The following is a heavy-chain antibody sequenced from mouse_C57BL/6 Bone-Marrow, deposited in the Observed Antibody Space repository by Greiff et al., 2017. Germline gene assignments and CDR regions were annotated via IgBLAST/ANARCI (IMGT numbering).Heavy chain of an antibody. V-gene: IGHV10-3*01. Sequence: EVQRVESGGGLVQPKGSLKLSCAASGFTFNTYAMHWVRHAPGKGLEWVARIRSKCSNYATYYADSVKDRFTISRDDSQSMLYLKMNNLKTEDTAMYYCVGNYDYDGDYWYFDVWGTGTTVTVSS. CDR2: IRSKCSNYAT. D-gene: IGHD2-4*01. CDR3: VGNYDYDGDYWYFDV. CDR1: GFTFNTYA. J-gene: IGHJ1*03.